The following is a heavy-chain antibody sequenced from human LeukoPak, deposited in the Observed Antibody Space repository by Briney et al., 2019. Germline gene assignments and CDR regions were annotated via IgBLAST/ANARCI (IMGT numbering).Heavy chain of an antibody. Sequence: SVKVSCKASGGTFSSYAISWVRQAPGQGLEWMGRIIPIFGTASYAQTFQVRVTITTDESTSTAYMELSRLRSEDTAVYYCARDEKIQEGVQCDWWGQGTLVTVSS. CDR1: GGTFSSYA. CDR2: IIPIFGTA. CDR3: ARDEKIQEGVQCDW. V-gene: IGHV1-69*05. D-gene: IGHD2-21*01. J-gene: IGHJ4*02.